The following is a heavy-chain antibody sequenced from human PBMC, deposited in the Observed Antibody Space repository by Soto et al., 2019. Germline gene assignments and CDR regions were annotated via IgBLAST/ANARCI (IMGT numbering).Heavy chain of an antibody. Sequence: QVQLVESGGGVVQPGRSLRLSCAASGFTFSHYAMHWVRQAPGKGLEWVALMSYDGSNEYYADSVKGRFTISRDNSKNTLYQQMNSLRAEDTAVYYCAKDGSHNFDYWGQGPLVTLSS. CDR1: GFTFSHYA. CDR2: MSYDGSNE. V-gene: IGHV3-30*18. J-gene: IGHJ4*02. D-gene: IGHD1-26*01. CDR3: AKDGSHNFDY.